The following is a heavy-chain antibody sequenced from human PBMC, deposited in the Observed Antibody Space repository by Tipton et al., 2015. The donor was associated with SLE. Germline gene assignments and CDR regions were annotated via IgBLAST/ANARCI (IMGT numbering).Heavy chain of an antibody. Sequence: TLSLTCTVSGDSISSSSYYWGWIRQPPGKGLEWIGSIYYSGSTFYNPSLKSRVTISVDTSKTQFSLKLNSVTAADTAVYYCATLGQQLARDWYFDLWGRGTLVTVSS. D-gene: IGHD6-13*01. CDR2: IYYSGST. CDR3: ATLGQQLARDWYFDL. CDR1: GDSISSSSYY. V-gene: IGHV4-39*01. J-gene: IGHJ2*01.